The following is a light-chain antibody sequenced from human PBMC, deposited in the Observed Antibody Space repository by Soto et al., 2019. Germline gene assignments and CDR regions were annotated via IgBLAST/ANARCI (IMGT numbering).Light chain of an antibody. Sequence: EIVWTESPGTLCLSPGERATLSCRASQSVSSSYLAWYQQKPGQAPRLLIYGASSRATGIPDRFSGSGSGTDFTLTISILEPEDFAVYYCQQYGSSPPITFGQGTRLEIK. CDR2: GAS. CDR1: QSVSSSY. CDR3: QQYGSSPPIT. J-gene: IGKJ5*01. V-gene: IGKV3-20*01.